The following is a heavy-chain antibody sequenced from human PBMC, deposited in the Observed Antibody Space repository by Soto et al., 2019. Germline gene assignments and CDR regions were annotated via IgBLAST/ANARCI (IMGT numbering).Heavy chain of an antibody. Sequence: GGSLRLSCAASGFTFDDYAMYWVRQTPGKGLEWVSGISGNSGNIGYADSVKGRFTISRDNAKNSLYLQMNSLRAEDTAVYYCARVSYYGDYGYGMDVWGQGTTVTVSS. J-gene: IGHJ6*02. CDR2: ISGNSGNI. CDR1: GFTFDDYA. D-gene: IGHD4-17*01. CDR3: ARVSYYGDYGYGMDV. V-gene: IGHV3-9*01.